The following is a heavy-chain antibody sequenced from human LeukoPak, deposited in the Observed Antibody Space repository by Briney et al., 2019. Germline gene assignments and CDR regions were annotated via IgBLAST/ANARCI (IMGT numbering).Heavy chain of an antibody. CDR2: IIPIFGTA. CDR1: GDTFSSYG. D-gene: IGHD1-26*01. Sequence: SVKVSCKASGDTFSSYGINWVRQAPGQGLEWMGGIIPIFGTANYAQNFQGRVTITSDASRSTAYMELNSLKSDDTAMYFCARVHRWMGEIRLGDSASDIWGQGTMVIVSS. CDR3: ARVHRWMGEIRLGDSASDI. J-gene: IGHJ3*02. V-gene: IGHV1-69*01.